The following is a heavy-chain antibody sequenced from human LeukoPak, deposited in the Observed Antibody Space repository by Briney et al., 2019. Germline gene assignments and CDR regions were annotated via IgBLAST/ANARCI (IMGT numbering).Heavy chain of an antibody. J-gene: IGHJ6*02. Sequence: SQTLSLTCAISGDSVSSNNAAWNWVRQSPSRGLEWLGRTYYRSKWYNDYPVSVKSRITINPDTSKNQFSLQLNSVTPEDTAVYYCARVKQWLNSDYYGMDVWGQGTTVTVSS. D-gene: IGHD6-19*01. V-gene: IGHV6-1*01. CDR1: GDSVSSNNAA. CDR3: ARVKQWLNSDYYGMDV. CDR2: TYYRSKWYN.